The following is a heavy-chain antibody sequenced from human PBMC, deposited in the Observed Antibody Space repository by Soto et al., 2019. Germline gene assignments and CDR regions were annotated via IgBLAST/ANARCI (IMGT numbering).Heavy chain of an antibody. J-gene: IGHJ3*02. Sequence: SETLSLTCTVSGGSISSGGYYWSWIRQHPGKGLEWIGYIYYSGSTYYNPSLKSRVTISVDTSKNQFSLKLSSVTAADTAVYYCARDEESRGGGSYAFDIWGQGTMVTVSS. V-gene: IGHV4-31*03. CDR2: IYYSGST. D-gene: IGHD3-10*01. CDR1: GGSISSGGYY. CDR3: ARDEESRGGGSYAFDI.